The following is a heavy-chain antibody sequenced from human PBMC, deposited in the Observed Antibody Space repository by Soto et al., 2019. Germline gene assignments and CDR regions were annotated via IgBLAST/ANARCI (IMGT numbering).Heavy chain of an antibody. CDR3: ARAVRVHYYYYGMDV. CDR2: IYYSGST. Sequence: SETLSLTCTVSGGSISSYYWSWIRQPPGKGLEWIGYIYYSGSTNYNPSLKSRVTISVDTSKNQFSLKLSSVTAADTAVYYCARAVRVHYYYYGMDVWGPGTTVTVSS. J-gene: IGHJ6*02. V-gene: IGHV4-59*01. CDR1: GGSISSYY.